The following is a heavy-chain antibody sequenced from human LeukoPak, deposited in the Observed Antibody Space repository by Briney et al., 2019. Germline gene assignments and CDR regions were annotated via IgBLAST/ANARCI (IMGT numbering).Heavy chain of an antibody. V-gene: IGHV1-2*02. Sequence: ASVKVSCKASGYTFTGYYMHWVRQAPGQGLEWMGWINPNSGGTNYAQKFQGRVTMTRDTSISTAYMELSRLRSDDTAVYYCARDPDWGMVRGVMNDYWGQGTLVTVSS. CDR2: INPNSGGT. CDR1: GYTFTGYY. J-gene: IGHJ4*02. CDR3: ARDPDWGMVRGVMNDY. D-gene: IGHD3-10*01.